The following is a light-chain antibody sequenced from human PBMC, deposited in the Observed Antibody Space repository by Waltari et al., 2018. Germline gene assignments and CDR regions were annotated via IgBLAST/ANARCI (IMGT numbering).Light chain of an antibody. Sequence: DIVMTQSPDSLAVSLGERATISCRSSQSVLYNSNDKNYLAWYQQKPGQPPMLLIYWASTRESGVPDRFSGSGSGTDFTLTISNLQAEDVAVYYCQQYYRSRTFGQGTKVEIK. CDR2: WAS. CDR1: QSVLYNSNDKNY. V-gene: IGKV4-1*01. CDR3: QQYYRSRT. J-gene: IGKJ1*01.